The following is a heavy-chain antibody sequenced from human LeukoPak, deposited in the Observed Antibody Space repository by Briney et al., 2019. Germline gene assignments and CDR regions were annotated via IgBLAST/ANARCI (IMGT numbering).Heavy chain of an antibody. CDR1: GYTFTSYD. CDR2: MNPNSGNT. Sequence: ASVKVSCKASGYTFTSYDINWVRQATGQGLEWMGWMNPNSGNTGYAQKFQGRVTITRNTSISTAYMELSSLRSEDTAVYYCARGFNWYSSSWYPNWFDPWGQGTLVTVSS. D-gene: IGHD6-13*01. CDR3: ARGFNWYSSSWYPNWFDP. J-gene: IGHJ5*02. V-gene: IGHV1-8*01.